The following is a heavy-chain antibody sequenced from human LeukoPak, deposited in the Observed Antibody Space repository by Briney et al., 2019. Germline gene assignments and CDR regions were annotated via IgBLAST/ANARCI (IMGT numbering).Heavy chain of an antibody. V-gene: IGHV3-30*03. CDR1: GFTFSDYG. Sequence: GGSLRLSCAASGFTFSDYGMHWVRQAPGKGLEWVAVISYDGNTKYYADSVKGRFTISRDNSKNTLYLQMNSLRAEDTAVYYCARGPNYYYYYYGMDVWGQGTTVTVSS. J-gene: IGHJ6*02. CDR2: ISYDGNTK. CDR3: ARGPNYYYYYYGMDV.